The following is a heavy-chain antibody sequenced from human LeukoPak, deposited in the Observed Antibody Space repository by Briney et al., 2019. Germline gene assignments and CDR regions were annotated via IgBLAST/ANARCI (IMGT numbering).Heavy chain of an antibody. CDR3: ASDYDFWSGPYYHG. V-gene: IGHV3-53*04. D-gene: IGHD3-3*01. CDR2: IYSGGST. J-gene: IGHJ4*02. CDR1: GFTVSSYY. Sequence: GGSLRLSCAASGFTVSSYYMSWVRQAPGKGLEWASVIYSGGSTYYADSVKGRFTISRHNSKSTLYLQMNSLRSEDTAVYYCASDYDFWSGPYYHGWGQGTLVTVSS.